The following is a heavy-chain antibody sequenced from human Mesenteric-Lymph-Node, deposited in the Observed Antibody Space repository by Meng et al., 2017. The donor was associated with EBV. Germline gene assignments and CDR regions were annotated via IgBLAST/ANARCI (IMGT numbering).Heavy chain of an antibody. Sequence: QVPQTEWGPGLLKPSEHLSLSCIVCGGSSRSKWGCWAWNRQPPGGGLEWIGSIFNTAGTYYNPSLKSRVTISVDTSKNQFSLNLSSVTAADTAVYYCVNTYRSNNLYFDYWGQGTLVTVSS. V-gene: IGHV4-39*01. J-gene: IGHJ4*02. CDR1: GGSSRSKWGC. D-gene: IGHD3-16*02. CDR2: IFNTAGT. CDR3: VNTYRSNNLYFDY.